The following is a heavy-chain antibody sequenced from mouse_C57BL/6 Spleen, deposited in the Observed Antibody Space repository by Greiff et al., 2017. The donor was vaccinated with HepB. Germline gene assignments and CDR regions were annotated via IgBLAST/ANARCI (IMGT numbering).Heavy chain of an antibody. J-gene: IGHJ2*01. Sequence: XVQRVESGGGLVQPKGSLKLSCSASGFSFNTYAMNWVRQAPGQGLEWVARIRSKSNNYATYYSDTVKDRFTISRDDSASMLYLHMNNLKTEDTARYSCVRSTGKGTVEYWGQGSTLTVP. CDR1: GFSFNTYA. CDR2: IRSKSNNYAT. CDR3: VRSTGKGTVEY. V-gene: IGHV10-1*01. D-gene: IGHD3-1*01.